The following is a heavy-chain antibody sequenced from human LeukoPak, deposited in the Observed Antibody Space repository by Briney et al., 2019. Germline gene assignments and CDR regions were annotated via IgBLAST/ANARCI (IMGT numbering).Heavy chain of an antibody. CDR3: AIFDSSSWAYYYYYGMDV. Sequence: GGSLRLSCAASGFTFSNYAMHWVRQAPGKGLEWVAVISYDGSNKHYTDSVKGRFTISRDNSKKTLYLQMNSLRAEDTAVYYCAIFDSSSWAYYYYYGMDVWGQGTTVTVSS. D-gene: IGHD6-13*01. CDR2: ISYDGSNK. CDR1: GFTFSNYA. J-gene: IGHJ6*02. V-gene: IGHV3-30-3*01.